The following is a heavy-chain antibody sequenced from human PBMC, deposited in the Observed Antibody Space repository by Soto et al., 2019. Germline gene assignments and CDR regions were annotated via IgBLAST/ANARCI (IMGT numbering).Heavy chain of an antibody. CDR1: GFSFSTYD. V-gene: IGHV3-48*02. Sequence: EVQLVESGGGLVQPGGSLRLSCAASGFSFSTYDMNWVRQAPGKGLEWVSYISGGSSRIFYADSVKGRFTISRDNAKNSLHLQMNSLRDEDTGVYYCARVIYGGWSTIKDYYYYAMDVWGQGTTVTVSS. D-gene: IGHD5-12*01. J-gene: IGHJ6*02. CDR2: ISGGSSRI. CDR3: ARVIYGGWSTIKDYYYYAMDV.